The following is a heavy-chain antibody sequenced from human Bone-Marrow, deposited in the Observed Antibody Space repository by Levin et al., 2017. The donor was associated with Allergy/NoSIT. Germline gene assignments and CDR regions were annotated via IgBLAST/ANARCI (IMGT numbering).Heavy chain of an antibody. J-gene: IGHJ5*02. CDR2: TDHNGSP. Sequence: ASETLSLSCVVSGGSFSGYYWSWIRQSPGKGLEWIGETDHNGSPISNPSLKSRVSMSVDSSKNQFFMKMTSVTAADTALYFCARGGQYFDSFGQTYDTWGPGTLVTVSS. D-gene: IGHD3-9*01. V-gene: IGHV4-34*01. CDR3: ARGGQYFDSFGQTYDT. CDR1: GGSFSGYY.